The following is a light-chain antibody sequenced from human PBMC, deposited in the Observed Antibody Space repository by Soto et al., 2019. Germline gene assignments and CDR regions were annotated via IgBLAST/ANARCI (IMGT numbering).Light chain of an antibody. CDR3: QQYNTWPV. J-gene: IGKJ1*01. V-gene: IGKV3-15*01. CDR2: AAS. Sequence: EIVMTQSPATLSVSPGERATLSCSASQSVSSNLAWYQQKPGQAPRILIYAASTRATGTPARFSGSGSGTEFTLTISSLQSEDFAFYYCQQYNTWPVFGQGTKVDIK. CDR1: QSVSSN.